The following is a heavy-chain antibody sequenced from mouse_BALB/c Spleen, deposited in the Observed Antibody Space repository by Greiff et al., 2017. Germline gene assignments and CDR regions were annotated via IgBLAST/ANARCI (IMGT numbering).Heavy chain of an antibody. CDR3: ARQGGLHYAMDY. Sequence: QVQLQQSGPELVKPGASVRISCKASGYTFTSYYIHWVKQRPGQGLEWIGWIYPGNVNTKYNEKFKGKATLTADKSSSTAYMQLSSLTSEDSAVYFCARQGGLHYAMDYWGQGTSVTVSS. V-gene: IGHV1S56*01. D-gene: IGHD2-4*01. CDR1: GYTFTSYY. CDR2: IYPGNVNT. J-gene: IGHJ4*01.